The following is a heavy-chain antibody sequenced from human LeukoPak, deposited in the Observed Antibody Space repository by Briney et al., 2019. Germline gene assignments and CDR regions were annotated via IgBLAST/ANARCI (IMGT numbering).Heavy chain of an antibody. J-gene: IGHJ6*03. Sequence: SVKVSCKASGGTFSSYAISWVRQAPGQGLEWMGGIIPIFGTANCAQKFQGRVTITADESTSTAYMELSSLRSEDTAVYYCARGFKSGSYGYYYYMDVWGKGTTVTISS. CDR1: GGTFSSYA. CDR2: IIPIFGTA. D-gene: IGHD1-26*01. V-gene: IGHV1-69*13. CDR3: ARGFKSGSYGYYYYMDV.